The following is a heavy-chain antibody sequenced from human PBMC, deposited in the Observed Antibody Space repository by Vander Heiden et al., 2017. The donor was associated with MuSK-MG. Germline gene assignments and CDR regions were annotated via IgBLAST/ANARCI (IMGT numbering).Heavy chain of an antibody. CDR2: ISGSGDST. J-gene: IGHJ4*02. CDR3: AKREGYGSSDY. CDR1: GFPFSNHA. V-gene: IGHV3-23*01. Sequence: EVQLLESGGGLVQPGGSLRLACAASGFPFSNHAMRCVRQAPGKGLEWVSGISGSGDSTYYPDSVKGRFTISRDNSQNTLFLQMNSLRAEDTAVYYCAKREGYGSSDYWGQGTPVTVSS. D-gene: IGHD4-17*01.